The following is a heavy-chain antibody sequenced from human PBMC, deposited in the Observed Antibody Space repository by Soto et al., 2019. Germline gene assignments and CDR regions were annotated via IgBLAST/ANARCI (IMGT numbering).Heavy chain of an antibody. Sequence: GGSLRLSCAASGFTFSSYAMSWVRQAPGKGLEWVSAISGSGGSTYYADSVKGRFTISRDNSKNTLYLQMNSLRAEDTAVYYFAKMIGRGIGREDYYYGMDVWGQGTTVTVSS. D-gene: IGHD3-22*01. CDR2: ISGSGGST. CDR3: AKMIGRGIGREDYYYGMDV. J-gene: IGHJ6*02. CDR1: GFTFSSYA. V-gene: IGHV3-23*01.